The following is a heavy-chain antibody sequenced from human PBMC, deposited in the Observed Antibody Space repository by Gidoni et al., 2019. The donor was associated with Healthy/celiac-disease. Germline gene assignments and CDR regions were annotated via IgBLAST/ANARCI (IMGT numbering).Heavy chain of an antibody. Sequence: QVQLVASGGGVVQPGGSLRLSCAASGFTFSSYGMRWVRQAPGKGLEWVAFIRYDGSNKYYADSVKGRFTISRDNSKNTLYLQMNSLRAEDTAVYYCAKDLQLTGYFLKYYYYGMDVWGQGTTVTVSS. V-gene: IGHV3-30*02. CDR1: GFTFSSYG. J-gene: IGHJ6*02. CDR2: IRYDGSNK. D-gene: IGHD3-9*01. CDR3: AKDLQLTGYFLKYYYYGMDV.